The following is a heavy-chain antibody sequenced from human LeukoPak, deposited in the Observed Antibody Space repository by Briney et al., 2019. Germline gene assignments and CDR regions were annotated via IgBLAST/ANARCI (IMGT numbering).Heavy chain of an antibody. CDR2: IYPGDSDT. V-gene: IGHV5-51*01. D-gene: IGHD3-3*01. CDR3: ARHQVGWSGNYYYYYMDV. Sequence: GQSLKISGKGSGYSFTSYWIGWVRQMPGKGLEWMGIIYPGDSDTSYSPSFQGQVTISADKSISTAYLQWSSLKASDTAMYYCARHQVGWSGNYYYYYMDVWGKGTTVTVSS. J-gene: IGHJ6*03. CDR1: GYSFTSYW.